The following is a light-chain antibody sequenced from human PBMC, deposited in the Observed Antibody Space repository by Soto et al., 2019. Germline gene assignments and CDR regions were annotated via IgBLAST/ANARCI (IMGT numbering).Light chain of an antibody. J-gene: IGKJ4*01. CDR1: QSVSSSY. V-gene: IGKV3-20*01. CDR3: QQYGSSPPLT. CDR2: GAS. Sequence: ENVLTQSPGTPSLSPGEKATPSRRASQSVSSSYLAWYQQKPGQAPRLLIYGASSRATGIPDRFSGSGSGTDFTLTISRLEPEDFAVYYCQQYGSSPPLTFGGGTKVDIK.